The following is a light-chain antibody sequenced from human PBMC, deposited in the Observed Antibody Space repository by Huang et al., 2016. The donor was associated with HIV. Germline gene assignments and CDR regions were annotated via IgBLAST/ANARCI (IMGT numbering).Light chain of an antibody. Sequence: DIQMTQSPSSLSASVGDRVTITCRASQSISNYLNWYQQKPGKAPKLLIYAASTLQSGVPSRFSGSGSGTDFTLTISSLQPEDFATYYCQQTYSTTCGGGTKVEIK. CDR3: QQTYSTT. CDR2: AAS. CDR1: QSISNY. V-gene: IGKV1-39*01. J-gene: IGKJ4*01.